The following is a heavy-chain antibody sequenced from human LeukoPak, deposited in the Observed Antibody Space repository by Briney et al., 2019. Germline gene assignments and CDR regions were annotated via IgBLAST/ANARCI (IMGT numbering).Heavy chain of an antibody. Sequence: PGRSLRLSCSASGFTFSSYAMHWVRQAPGKGLEYVSAISDNGGSTYYADFVKGRFTISRDNSKNMLYLQMSSLRAEDTAVYYCVKGKGGRPGVVTYNVFDFWGQGTLVTVSS. CDR1: GFTFSSYA. CDR3: VKGKGGRPGVVTYNVFDF. CDR2: ISDNGGST. V-gene: IGHV3-64D*06. J-gene: IGHJ4*02. D-gene: IGHD3-3*01.